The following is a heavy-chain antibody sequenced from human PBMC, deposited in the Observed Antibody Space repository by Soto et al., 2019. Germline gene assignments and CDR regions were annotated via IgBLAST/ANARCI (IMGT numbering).Heavy chain of an antibody. CDR2: IYPGDSDT. V-gene: IGHV5-51*01. D-gene: IGHD3-3*01. CDR3: ASSRKYYDFWSGYSGIPYYYYGMDV. Sequence: PGESLKISCNGSGYSFTIYWIGWVRQMPGKGLEWMGIIYPGDSDTRYSPSFQGQVTISADKSISTAYLQWSSLKASDTAMYYCASSRKYYDFWSGYSGIPYYYYGMDVWGQGTTVTVSS. J-gene: IGHJ6*02. CDR1: GYSFTIYW.